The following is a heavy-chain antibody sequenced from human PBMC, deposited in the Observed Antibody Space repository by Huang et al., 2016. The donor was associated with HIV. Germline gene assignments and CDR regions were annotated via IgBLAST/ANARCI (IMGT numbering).Heavy chain of an antibody. V-gene: IGHV3-30*02. D-gene: IGHD2-2*02. CDR2: IRYDGSNK. CDR1: GFTFSSYG. CDR3: ANFPYRTKDFQH. Sequence: QVQLVESGGGVVQPGGSLRLSCAASGFTFSSYGMHWVRQARGKGLEWVAFIRYDGSNKYYADSVKGRFTISRDNSKNTLYLQMNSLRAEDTAVYYCANFPYRTKDFQHWGQGTLVTVSS. J-gene: IGHJ1*01.